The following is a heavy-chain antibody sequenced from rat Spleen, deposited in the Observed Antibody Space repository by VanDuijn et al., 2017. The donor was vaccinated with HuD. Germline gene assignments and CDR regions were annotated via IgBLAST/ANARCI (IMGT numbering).Heavy chain of an antibody. V-gene: IGHV5-19*01. J-gene: IGHJ4*01. CDR3: ARQGLTTDGSGPRYYYVMDA. CDR2: ITPSGLTT. CDR1: GFTFSNYG. Sequence: EVQLVESGGGLVQPGRSLKLSCAASGFTFSNYGMHWIRQTPTKGLQWVAAITPSGLTTHYRDSMKGRFTISRDNAKSSLYLQMDSLRSEDTATYYCARQGLTTDGSGPRYYYVMDAWGQGASVTVSS. D-gene: IGHD1-11*01.